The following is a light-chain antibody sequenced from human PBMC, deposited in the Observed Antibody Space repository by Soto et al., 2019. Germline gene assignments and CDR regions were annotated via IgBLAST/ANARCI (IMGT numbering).Light chain of an antibody. CDR3: QQYGSSPVT. Sequence: IVLTPSPGILSLSPGERATLSCRASQSVSSSYLAWYQQKPGQAPRLLIYGASSGATGIPDRFSGSGSGTDFTLTISRLEPEDFAVYYCQQYGSSPVTFGQGSKVDIK. V-gene: IGKV3-20*01. J-gene: IGKJ1*01. CDR2: GAS. CDR1: QSVSSSY.